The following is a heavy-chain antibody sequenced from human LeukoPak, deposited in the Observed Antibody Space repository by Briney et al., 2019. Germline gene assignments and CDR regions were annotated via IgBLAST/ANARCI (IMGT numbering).Heavy chain of an antibody. V-gene: IGHV3-23*01. J-gene: IGHJ4*02. CDR1: GFTFSSYA. Sequence: PGGSLRLSCAASGFTFSSYAMSWVRQAPGKGLEWVSAISGSGGSTYYADSVKGRFAISRDNSKNTLYLQMNSLRAEDTAVYYCAKGAIFGVVIYYFDYWGQGTLVTVSS. CDR3: AKGAIFGVVIYYFDY. CDR2: ISGSGGST. D-gene: IGHD3-3*02.